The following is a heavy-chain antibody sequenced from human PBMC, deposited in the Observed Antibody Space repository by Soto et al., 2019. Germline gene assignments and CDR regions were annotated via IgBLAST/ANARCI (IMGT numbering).Heavy chain of an antibody. CDR2: ISGAGSNT. D-gene: IGHD1-1*01. Sequence: PGGSLRLSCAASGFTFSTYAMSWVRQAPGKGLLWVSHISGAGSNTCYAESVKGRFTVSRDNAKDTLYLQMNNLRAEDTALYYCSTLGGPHLESRDYWGQGTLVTVSS. V-gene: IGHV3-23*01. CDR1: GFTFSTYA. CDR3: STLGGPHLESRDY. J-gene: IGHJ4*02.